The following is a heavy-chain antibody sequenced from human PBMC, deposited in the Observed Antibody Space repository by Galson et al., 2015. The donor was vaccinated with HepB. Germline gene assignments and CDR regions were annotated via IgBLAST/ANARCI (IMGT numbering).Heavy chain of an antibody. CDR1: GDSVSSNSAA. CDR3: ARAPDSSGWYNWFDP. V-gene: IGHV6-1*01. J-gene: IGHJ5*02. D-gene: IGHD6-19*01. Sequence: CAISGDSVSSNSAAWNWIRQSPSRGLEWLGRTYYRSKWYNDYAVSVKSRITINPDTSKNQSSLQLNSVTPEDAAVYYCARAPDSSGWYNWFDPWGQGTLVTVSS. CDR2: TYYRSKWYN.